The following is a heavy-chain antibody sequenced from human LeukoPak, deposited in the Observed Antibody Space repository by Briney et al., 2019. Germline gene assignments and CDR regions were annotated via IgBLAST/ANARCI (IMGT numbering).Heavy chain of an antibody. CDR3: ARAGLSSGRYYYYYYGMDV. CDR2: ISGSGGST. D-gene: IGHD6-19*01. CDR1: GFTFSSSA. V-gene: IGHV3-23*01. Sequence: PGGSLRLSCEASGFTFSSSAMSWVRQAPGKGLEWVSAISGSGGSTYYADSVKGRFTISRDNSKNTLYLQMNSLRAEDTAVYYCARAGLSSGRYYYYYYGMDVWGQGTTVTVSS. J-gene: IGHJ6*02.